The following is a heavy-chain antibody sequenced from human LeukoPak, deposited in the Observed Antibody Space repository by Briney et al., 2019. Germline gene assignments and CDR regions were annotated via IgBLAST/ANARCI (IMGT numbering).Heavy chain of an antibody. J-gene: IGHJ4*02. D-gene: IGHD6-19*01. V-gene: IGHV3-48*03. Sequence: PGGSLRLSCAASGFTFSNYQMNWVRQVPGKGLEWISYISDRGSPTYYADAVKGRFTISRDDAKNSLYLQMNSLRAEDTAVYYCAREDIRLDYFDYWGQGTLVTVSS. CDR1: GFTFSNYQ. CDR3: AREDIRLDYFDY. CDR2: ISDRGSPT.